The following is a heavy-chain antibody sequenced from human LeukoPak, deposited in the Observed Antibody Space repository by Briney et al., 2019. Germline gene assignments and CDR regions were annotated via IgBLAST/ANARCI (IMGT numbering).Heavy chain of an antibody. J-gene: IGHJ4*02. V-gene: IGHV1-18*04. D-gene: IGHD3-10*01. Sequence: ASVKVSCKASGYTFTGYYMHWVRQAPGQGLEWMGWISAYNGNTNYAQKLQGRVTMTTDTSTSTAYMELRSLRSDDTAVYYCAMVRGSRPFDYWGQGTLVTVSS. CDR1: GYTFTGYY. CDR3: AMVRGSRPFDY. CDR2: ISAYNGNT.